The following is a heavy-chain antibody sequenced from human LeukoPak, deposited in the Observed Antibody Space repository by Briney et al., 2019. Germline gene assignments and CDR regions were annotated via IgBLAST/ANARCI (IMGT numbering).Heavy chain of an antibody. CDR2: IYTSGST. Sequence: PSQTLSLTCSVSGGSISSGHYYWSWIRQPAGKGLEWIGHIYTSGSTSYNPSLKSRVAISRDTSKNQFSLKLSSVIAADTAVYYCARDTYGSGSSTFDYWGQETLVTVSS. CDR1: GGSISSGHYY. D-gene: IGHD3-10*01. CDR3: ARDTYGSGSSTFDY. V-gene: IGHV4-61*09. J-gene: IGHJ4*02.